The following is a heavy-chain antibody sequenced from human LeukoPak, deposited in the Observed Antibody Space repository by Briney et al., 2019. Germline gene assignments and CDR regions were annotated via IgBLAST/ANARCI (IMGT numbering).Heavy chain of an antibody. Sequence: PGGSLRLSCAASGFTLSSYWMHWVRQAPGEGLVWVSRIDPDGSTTNYADSVKGRFTTSRDNAKNTLYLQMNSLRAEDTALYYCTRVQAGRAGLMDVWGQGTTVAVSS. CDR3: TRVQAGRAGLMDV. V-gene: IGHV3-74*01. J-gene: IGHJ6*02. D-gene: IGHD6-13*01. CDR1: GFTLSSYW. CDR2: IDPDGSTT.